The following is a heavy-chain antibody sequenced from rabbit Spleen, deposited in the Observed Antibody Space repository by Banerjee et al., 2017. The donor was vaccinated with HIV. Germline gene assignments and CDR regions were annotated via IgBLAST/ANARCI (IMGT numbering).Heavy chain of an antibody. CDR1: GFSFSSGYD. CDR2: INAVTGKA. CDR3: AGDLASVVGWNFGL. V-gene: IGHV1S45*01. Sequence: QEQLVESGGGLVQPEGSLTLTCTASGFSFSSGYDMCWVRQAPGKGLEWIACINAVTGKAVYATWAKGRFTFSKTSSTTVTLQVTSLTAADTATYFCAGDLASVVGWNFGLWGPGTLVTVS. J-gene: IGHJ4*01. D-gene: IGHD3-1*01.